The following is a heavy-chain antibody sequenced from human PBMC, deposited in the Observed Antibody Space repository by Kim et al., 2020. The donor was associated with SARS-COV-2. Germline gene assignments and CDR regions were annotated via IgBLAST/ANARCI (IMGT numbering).Heavy chain of an antibody. CDR3: TSFDSSSWNYYYYYYMDV. D-gene: IGHD6-13*01. V-gene: IGHV3-49*04. J-gene: IGHJ6*03. CDR1: GFTFGDYA. Sequence: GGSLRLSCTASGFTFGDYAMSWVRQAPGKGLEWVGFIRSKAYGGTTEYAASVKGRFTISRDDSKSIAYLQMNSLKTEDTAVYYCTSFDSSSWNYYYYYYMDVWGKGTTVTVSS. CDR2: IRSKAYGGTT.